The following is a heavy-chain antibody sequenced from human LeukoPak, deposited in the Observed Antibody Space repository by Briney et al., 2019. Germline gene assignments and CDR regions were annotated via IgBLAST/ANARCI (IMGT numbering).Heavy chain of an antibody. CDR2: IYSGGST. V-gene: IGHV3-53*01. CDR3: ARDKAGATAFDI. CDR1: GFTVSSNY. D-gene: IGHD1-26*01. Sequence: PGGSLRLSCAASGFTVSSNYMSWVRQAPGKGLEWVSVIYSGGSTYYADSVKGRFTISRDNSKNTLYLQMNSLRPEDTAVYYCARDKAGATAFDIWGQGTMVTVSS. J-gene: IGHJ3*02.